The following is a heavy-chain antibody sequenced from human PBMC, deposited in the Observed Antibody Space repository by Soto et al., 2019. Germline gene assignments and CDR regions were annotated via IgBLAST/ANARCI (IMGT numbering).Heavy chain of an antibody. CDR1: GFTFSSYG. J-gene: IGHJ4*02. Sequence: GGSLRLSCAASGFTFSSYGMHWVRQAPGKGLEWVAVISYDGSNKYYADSVKGRFTISRDNSKNTLYLQRNSLRAEHTAVYYCAKDFPPSIAVAGFFDYWGQGTLVIVSS. D-gene: IGHD6-19*01. V-gene: IGHV3-30*18. CDR3: AKDFPPSIAVAGFFDY. CDR2: ISYDGSNK.